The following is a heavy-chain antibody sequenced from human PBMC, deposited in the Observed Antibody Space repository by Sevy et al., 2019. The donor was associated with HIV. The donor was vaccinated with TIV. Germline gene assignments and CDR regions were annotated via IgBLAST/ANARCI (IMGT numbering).Heavy chain of an antibody. CDR3: VRQDLATSAPRPY. CDR2: INHSGIT. Sequence: SETLSLTCTVHGEPFSGYYWSWIRQPPGKGLEWIGEINHSGITHYNPSLKSRVTLSVDTSKNHFSLKLSSVPAADTAVYYCVRQDLATSAPRPYWGQGSLVTVSS. D-gene: IGHD6-6*01. J-gene: IGHJ4*02. CDR1: GEPFSGYY. V-gene: IGHV4-34*01.